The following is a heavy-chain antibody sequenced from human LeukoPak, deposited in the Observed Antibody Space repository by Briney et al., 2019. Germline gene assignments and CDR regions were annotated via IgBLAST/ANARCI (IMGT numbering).Heavy chain of an antibody. CDR1: GFTFSSYA. J-gene: IGHJ4*02. V-gene: IGHV3-23*01. Sequence: GGSLRLSCAASGFTFSSYAMSWVRQAPGKGLEWVSAISGSGGSTYYADSVKGRFTISRDNSKNTLSLQMNSLGAEDTAKYYCAKRDSSGWFSGIDYWGQGTLVTVSS. CDR3: AKRDSSGWFSGIDY. CDR2: ISGSGGST. D-gene: IGHD6-19*01.